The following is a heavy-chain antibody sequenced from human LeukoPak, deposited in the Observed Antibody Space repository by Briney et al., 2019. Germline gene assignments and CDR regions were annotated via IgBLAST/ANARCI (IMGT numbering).Heavy chain of an antibody. D-gene: IGHD5-18*01. J-gene: IGHJ4*02. CDR1: GYTFTGYY. CDR2: ISAYNGNT. CDR3: ARGRYSYGYLFY. V-gene: IGHV1-18*04. Sequence: GASVKVSCKASGYTFTGYYMHWVRQAPGQGLEWMGWISAYNGNTNYAQKLQGRVTMTTDTSTSTAYMELRSLRSDDTAVYYCARGRYSYGYLFYWGQGTLVTVSS.